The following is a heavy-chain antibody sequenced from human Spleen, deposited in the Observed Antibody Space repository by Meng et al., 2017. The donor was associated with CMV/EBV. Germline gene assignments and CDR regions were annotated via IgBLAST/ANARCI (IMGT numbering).Heavy chain of an antibody. CDR1: GFSLTTSGLG. Sequence: SGPTLVKPTQTLTLTCTFSGFSLTTSGLGVGWTRQPPGKALEWLALIFWNDDKRYSPSLKSRLAITKDTSKNQVVLTMTNMDPVDTATYYCARGDIMGANFDYWGQGALVTVSS. J-gene: IGHJ4*02. CDR3: ARGDIMGANFDY. V-gene: IGHV2-5*01. CDR2: IFWNDDK. D-gene: IGHD1-26*01.